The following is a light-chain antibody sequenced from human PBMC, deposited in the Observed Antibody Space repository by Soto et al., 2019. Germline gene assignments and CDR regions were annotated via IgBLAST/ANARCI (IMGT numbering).Light chain of an antibody. J-gene: IGKJ5*01. V-gene: IGKV3-15*01. CDR3: QQYNNWVVT. CDR1: QSVSSD. CDR2: AAS. Sequence: EIVMTQSPGTLSVAPGERATLSCRASQSVSSDVAWYQQKPGQAPRLLIYAASTMARGVPARFIGSGSETEFTLTISSLQSEDFAIYYCQQYNNWVVTFGQGTRLEI.